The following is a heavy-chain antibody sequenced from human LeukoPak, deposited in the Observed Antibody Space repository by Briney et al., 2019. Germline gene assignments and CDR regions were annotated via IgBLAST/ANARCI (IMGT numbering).Heavy chain of an antibody. Sequence: RASVKVSCTASGYTFTSYDINWVRQATGQGLEWMGWMNPNSGNTGYAQKFQGRVTMTRNTSISTAYMGLSSLRSEDTAVYYCARGLTINWFDPWGQGTLVTVSS. J-gene: IGHJ5*02. CDR1: GYTFTSYD. D-gene: IGHD5-24*01. CDR2: MNPNSGNT. V-gene: IGHV1-8*01. CDR3: ARGLTINWFDP.